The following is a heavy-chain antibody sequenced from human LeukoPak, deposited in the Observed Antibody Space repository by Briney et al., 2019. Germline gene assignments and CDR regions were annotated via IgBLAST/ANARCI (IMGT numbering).Heavy chain of an antibody. Sequence: ASVKVSCKASGYTFTDYYMHWVRQAPGQGFEWMGWINPNDGDTNYAQKSQGRVTMTRDTSISTAHMEVSRLRSDDTAVYYCARANFLYCSSTTCLFDYWGQGTLVTVSS. CDR2: INPNDGDT. D-gene: IGHD2-2*01. V-gene: IGHV1-2*02. CDR3: ARANFLYCSSTTCLFDY. J-gene: IGHJ4*02. CDR1: GYTFTDYY.